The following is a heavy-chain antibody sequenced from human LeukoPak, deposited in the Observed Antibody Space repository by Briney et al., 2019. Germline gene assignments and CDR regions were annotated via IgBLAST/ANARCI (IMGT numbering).Heavy chain of an antibody. CDR2: IYYSGST. J-gene: IGHJ3*02. CDR3: ARYGDYRWDAFEI. CDR1: GGSISSGGYY. Sequence: SETLSLTCTVSGGSISSGGYYGSWIRQHPGKGLEWIGYIYYSGSTYYNPSLKSRVTISVDTSKNQFSLKLSSVTAADTAVYYCARYGDYRWDAFEIWGQGTMVTVSS. D-gene: IGHD4-17*01. V-gene: IGHV4-31*03.